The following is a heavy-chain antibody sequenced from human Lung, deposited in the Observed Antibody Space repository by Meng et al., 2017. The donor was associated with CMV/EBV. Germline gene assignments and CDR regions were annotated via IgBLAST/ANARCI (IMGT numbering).Heavy chain of an antibody. CDR2: ISPYNGNT. Sequence: AXVXVSCKASGYTFTTYSITWVRQAPGQGLEWMGWISPYNGNTEYAQKFQGRVTMTTDTSTSTAYMEVRSLTSDDTAMYYCARGSWNYDFWGRGTVVTVSS. V-gene: IGHV1-18*01. J-gene: IGHJ4*02. D-gene: IGHD1-7*01. CDR3: ARGSWNYDF. CDR1: GYTFTTYS.